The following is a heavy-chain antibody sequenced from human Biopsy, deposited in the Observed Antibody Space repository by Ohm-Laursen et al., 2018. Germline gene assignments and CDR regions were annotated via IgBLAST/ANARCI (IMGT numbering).Heavy chain of an antibody. CDR3: ARRGSGGRSFDH. V-gene: IGHV4-59*08. D-gene: IGHD2-15*01. CDR1: GDSINSSY. CDR2: ISNSGNT. Sequence: PGTLSLTCTVSGDSINSSYWSWIRQAPGKGLEWIGFISNSGNTNYNPSLKSRVTISADTSKNQFSLKLGSVTVADTAVFYCARRGSGGRSFDHWGQGTLVTVSS. J-gene: IGHJ4*02.